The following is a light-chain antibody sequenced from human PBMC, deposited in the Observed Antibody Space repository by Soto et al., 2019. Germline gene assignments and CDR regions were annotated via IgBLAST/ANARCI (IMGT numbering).Light chain of an antibody. CDR3: QQRSNWPPT. J-gene: IGKJ4*01. CDR1: QSVSNN. Sequence: EIVLTQSPATLSLSPGERATLSCRASQSVSNNLAWYQQKPGQAPRLLIYDASNRATGIPARLSGSGSGTDFTLTISSLEPEDFAVYYCQQRSNWPPTFGGGTKVDIK. V-gene: IGKV3-11*01. CDR2: DAS.